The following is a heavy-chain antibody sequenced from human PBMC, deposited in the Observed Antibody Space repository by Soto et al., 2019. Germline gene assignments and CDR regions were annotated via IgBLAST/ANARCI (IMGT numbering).Heavy chain of an antibody. CDR1: GFTFSSYG. D-gene: IGHD6-13*01. CDR3: AKPEAIAAAGTAAFVFDY. V-gene: IGHV3-30*18. CDR2: MSYDGSNK. J-gene: IGHJ4*02. Sequence: QPGGSLRLSCAASGFTFSSYGMHWVRQAPGKGLEWVAVMSYDGSNKYYADSVKGRFTISRDNSKNTLYLQMNSLRAEDTAVYYCAKPEAIAAAGTAAFVFDYWGQGTLVTVSS.